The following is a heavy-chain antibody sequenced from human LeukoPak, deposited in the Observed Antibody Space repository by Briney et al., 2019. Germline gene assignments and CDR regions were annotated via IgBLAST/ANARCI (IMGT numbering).Heavy chain of an antibody. Sequence: PGGSLRLSCAASGFTVSSNYMSWVRQAPGKGLEWVSVIYSGGSTYYAASVKGRFTISRDNYKNTLYLQMNNLRAEDTAVYYCARDVPHYYDSSRYYVDIWGGGTMVSVSS. J-gene: IGHJ3*02. CDR1: GFTVSSNY. CDR2: IYSGGST. D-gene: IGHD3-22*01. V-gene: IGHV3-53*01. CDR3: ARDVPHYYDSSRYYVDI.